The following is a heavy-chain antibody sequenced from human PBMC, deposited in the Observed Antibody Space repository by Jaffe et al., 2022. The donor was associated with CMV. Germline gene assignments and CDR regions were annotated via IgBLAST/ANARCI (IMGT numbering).Heavy chain of an antibody. CDR2: IYYSGST. J-gene: IGHJ4*02. D-gene: IGHD3-22*01. V-gene: IGHV4-39*01. Sequence: QLQLQESGPGLVKPSETLSLTCTVSGGSISSSSYYWGWIRQPPGKGLEWIGSIYYSGSTYYNPSLKSRVTISVDTSKNQFSLKLSSVTAADTAVYYCATPDYYDSSGYFAEPLPGLFGFWGQGTLVTVSS. CDR1: GGSISSSSYY. CDR3: ATPDYYDSSGYFAEPLPGLFGF.